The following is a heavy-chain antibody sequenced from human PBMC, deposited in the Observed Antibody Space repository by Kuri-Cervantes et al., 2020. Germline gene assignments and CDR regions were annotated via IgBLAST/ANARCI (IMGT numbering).Heavy chain of an antibody. D-gene: IGHD1-26*01. J-gene: IGHJ1*01. CDR3: ARPNRPYSGSPWQFQH. V-gene: IGHV1-3*01. Sequence: ASVKVSCKACGYTFTRYAMHWVRQAPGQRLEWMGWINAGNGNTKYSQKFQGRVTITADESTSNAYMELSSLRSEDTAVYYCARPNRPYSGSPWQFQHWGQGTLVTVSS. CDR2: INAGNGNT. CDR1: GYTFTRYA.